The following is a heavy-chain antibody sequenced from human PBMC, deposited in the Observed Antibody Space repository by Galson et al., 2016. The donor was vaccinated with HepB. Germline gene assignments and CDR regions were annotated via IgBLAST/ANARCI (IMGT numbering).Heavy chain of an antibody. CDR1: GFTFSRYW. V-gene: IGHV3-7*03. D-gene: IGHD2/OR15-2a*01. CDR3: GLSTVLGAYDY. Sequence: SLRLSCAASGFTFSRYWMSWVRQVPGKGLEWITNIVPDGRDKSYVDSVEGRFTISRDNARNSLYLQMNSLGVDDTAVDYCGLSTVLGAYDYWGQGTPVTVAS. J-gene: IGHJ4*02. CDR2: IVPDGRDK.